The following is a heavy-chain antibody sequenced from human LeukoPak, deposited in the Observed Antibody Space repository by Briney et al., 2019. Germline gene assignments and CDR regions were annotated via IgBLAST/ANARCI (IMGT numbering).Heavy chain of an antibody. D-gene: IGHD3-10*01. J-gene: IGHJ4*02. CDR1: GFTVSSNY. V-gene: IGHV3-66*02. Sequence: GGSLRLSCAASGFTVSSNYMNWVRQAPGKGLEWVSVLYSAGNTYYADSVKGRFTISRDTSKNTLFLQMDSLRPEDTAVYYCARARGYIVLDFWGQGTLVTVSS. CDR2: LYSAGNT. CDR3: ARARGYIVLDF.